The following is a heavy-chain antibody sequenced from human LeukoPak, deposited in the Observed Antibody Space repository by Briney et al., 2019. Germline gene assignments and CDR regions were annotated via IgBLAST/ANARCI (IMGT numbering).Heavy chain of an antibody. CDR3: AKVPLYCSGGSCYLFDY. CDR2: ICGSVSGSGDCT. CDR1: GFSFGSYA. Sequence: GGSLRLSCAASGFSFGSYAMSWVRQAAGKGLEWVSEICGSVSGSGDCTHYADSVKGRFTISRDNSKNTLYLQMNSLRAEDTAVYYCAKVPLYCSGGSCYLFDYWGQGTLVTVSS. D-gene: IGHD2-15*01. J-gene: IGHJ4*02. V-gene: IGHV3-23*01.